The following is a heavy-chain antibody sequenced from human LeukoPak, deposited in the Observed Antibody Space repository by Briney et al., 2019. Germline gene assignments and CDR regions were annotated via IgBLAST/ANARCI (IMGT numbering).Heavy chain of an antibody. CDR1: GFSLSTSGMR. Sequence: SGPTLVNPTQTLTLTCTFSGFSLSTSGMRVSWIRQPPGKALEWLARIDWDDDKFYSTSLKARLTISKDTSKNQVVLTMTNMDPVDTATYYCARIGGAGSDYWGQGTLVTVSS. D-gene: IGHD1-26*01. CDR2: IDWDDDK. CDR3: ARIGGAGSDY. J-gene: IGHJ4*02. V-gene: IGHV2-70*04.